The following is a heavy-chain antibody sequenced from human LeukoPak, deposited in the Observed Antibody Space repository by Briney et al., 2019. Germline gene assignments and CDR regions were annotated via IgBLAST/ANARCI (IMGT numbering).Heavy chain of an antibody. D-gene: IGHD2-21*02. Sequence: SETLSLTCTVSCGTLSIYYWILIRQPPGKGLEWIGYIYYSGSTNYNPSLKSRVTISVDTSKNQFSLKLSSVTAADTAVYYCATGGDGYWGQGTLVTVSS. CDR2: IYYSGST. V-gene: IGHV4-59*01. CDR3: ATGGDGY. J-gene: IGHJ4*02. CDR1: CGTLSIYY.